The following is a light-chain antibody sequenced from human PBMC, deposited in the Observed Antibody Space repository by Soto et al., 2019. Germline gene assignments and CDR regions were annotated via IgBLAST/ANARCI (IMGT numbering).Light chain of an antibody. Sequence: DIQMTQSPSTLSASVGDRVTITCRASQSISSWLAWYQQKPGKAPKLLIYDASSLESGVPSRFSGSGSGTEFTLTISSLQADDFATYYCQPYYSYWTFGQGTKVEIK. V-gene: IGKV1-5*01. J-gene: IGKJ1*01. CDR3: QPYYSYWT. CDR1: QSISSW. CDR2: DAS.